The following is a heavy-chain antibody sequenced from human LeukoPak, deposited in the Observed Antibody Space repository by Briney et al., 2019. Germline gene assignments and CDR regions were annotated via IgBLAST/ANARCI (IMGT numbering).Heavy chain of an antibody. CDR1: RFTFSHYW. D-gene: IGHD5-18*01. V-gene: IGHV3-7*01. CDR2: IRQDGNEK. J-gene: IGHJ6*03. CDR3: ARDSRIQLFSRKNYYYYMDA. Sequence: GXLRLSCAASRFTFSHYWMSWVRQAPGKGLEWVANIRQDGNEKYYVDSLKGRFTISRDNAKDSLYLQMNNLRAEDTAVYYCARDSRIQLFSRKNYYYYMDAWGKGTAVTVSS.